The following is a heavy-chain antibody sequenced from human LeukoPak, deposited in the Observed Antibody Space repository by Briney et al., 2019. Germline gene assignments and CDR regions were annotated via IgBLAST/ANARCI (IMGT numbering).Heavy chain of an antibody. CDR2: VIPILGIA. Sequence: ASVKVSCKASGGTFSSYAISWVRQAPGQGLEWMGRVIPILGIANYAQKFQGRVTITADKSTSTAYMELSSLRSEDTAVYYCAREAIGRFGELTFDYWGQGTLVTVSS. J-gene: IGHJ4*02. CDR1: GGTFSSYA. V-gene: IGHV1-69*04. CDR3: AREAIGRFGELTFDY. D-gene: IGHD3-10*01.